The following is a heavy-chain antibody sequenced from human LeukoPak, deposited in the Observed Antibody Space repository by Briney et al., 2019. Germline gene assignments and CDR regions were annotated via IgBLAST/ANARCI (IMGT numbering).Heavy chain of an antibody. V-gene: IGHV3-21*01. CDR3: ARWGIVGHDAFDL. CDR1: GFTFSSYS. Sequence: GSLRLSCAASGFTFSSYSMNWVRQAPGKGLEWVSSISSSSSYIYYADSVKGRFTISRDNSKDTVYLQMDSLRDEDTAVYFCARWGIVGHDAFDLWGQGTMVTVSS. CDR2: ISSSSSYI. D-gene: IGHD1-26*01. J-gene: IGHJ3*01.